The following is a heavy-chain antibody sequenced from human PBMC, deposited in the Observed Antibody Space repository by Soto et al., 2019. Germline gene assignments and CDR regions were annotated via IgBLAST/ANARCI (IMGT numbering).Heavy chain of an antibody. V-gene: IGHV3-7*03. D-gene: IGHD3-3*01. J-gene: IGHJ4*02. Sequence: GGSLRLSCAVSGFSFGNYWISWGRQAPGKGLEWLASIKEDGSERYYLDSVKGRFTISRDNAKDSLSLQMNSLRGEDTAFYYCARDVGPVTIFGEALSGYFDFWGQGTLVTVSS. CDR3: ARDVGPVTIFGEALSGYFDF. CDR2: IKEDGSER. CDR1: GFSFGNYW.